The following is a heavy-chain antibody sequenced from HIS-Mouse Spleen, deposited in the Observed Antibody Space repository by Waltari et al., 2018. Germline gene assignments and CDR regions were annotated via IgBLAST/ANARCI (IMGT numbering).Heavy chain of an antibody. D-gene: IGHD1-1*01. CDR2: INHSGST. Sequence: QVQLQQWGAGLLKPSETLSLTCAVYGGSFSGYYWSWIRQPPGKGLEWIGEINHSGSTNYTPSLKGRVTISVDTSKNQFSLKLSSVTAADTAVYYCARGRFHSWNDAFDIWGQGTMVTVSS. CDR1: GGSFSGYY. J-gene: IGHJ3*02. CDR3: ARGRFHSWNDAFDI. V-gene: IGHV4-34*01.